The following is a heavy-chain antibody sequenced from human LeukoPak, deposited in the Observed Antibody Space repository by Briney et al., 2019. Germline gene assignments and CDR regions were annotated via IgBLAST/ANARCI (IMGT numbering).Heavy chain of an antibody. D-gene: IGHD1-1*01. Sequence: PGGSLRLSCADSQFTFNGSWMNWVRQAPGKELEWVANMDPTGSQKRYVDSVRGRFTISKNNPGASLYLDMHSLRAEDTAIYYCAIWTSGNYWGQGTLVTVSS. CDR3: AIWTSGNY. CDR1: QFTFNGSW. J-gene: IGHJ4*02. V-gene: IGHV3-7*01. CDR2: MDPTGSQK.